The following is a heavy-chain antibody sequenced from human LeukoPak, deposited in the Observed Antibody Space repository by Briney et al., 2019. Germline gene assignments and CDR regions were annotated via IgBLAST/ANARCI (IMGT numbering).Heavy chain of an antibody. J-gene: IGHJ3*02. CDR1: GGSISSYY. CDR2: IYYSGST. CDR3: ARVGGETTVTHGAFDI. Sequence: PSETLSLTCTVSGGSISSYYWSWIRQPPGKGLEWIGYIYYSGSTNYNPSLKSRVTISVDTSKNQFSLKLSSVTAADTAVYYCARVGGETTVTHGAFDIWGQGTMVTVSS. V-gene: IGHV4-59*12. D-gene: IGHD4-17*01.